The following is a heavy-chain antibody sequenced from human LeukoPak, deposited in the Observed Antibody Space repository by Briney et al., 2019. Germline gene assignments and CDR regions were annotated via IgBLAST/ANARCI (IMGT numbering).Heavy chain of an antibody. D-gene: IGHD3-10*01. V-gene: IGHV3-53*01. CDR3: ARDFSGALWFGEP. Sequence: GGSLRLSCAASGFTVSNSYVCWVRQAPGKGLEWVSGIYSGGTTYYRDSVKGRFTISRDNSKNTLYLQMNSLRAEDTAVYYCARDFSGALWFGEPRGQGTLVTVSS. J-gene: IGHJ4*02. CDR2: IYSGGTT. CDR1: GFTVSNSY.